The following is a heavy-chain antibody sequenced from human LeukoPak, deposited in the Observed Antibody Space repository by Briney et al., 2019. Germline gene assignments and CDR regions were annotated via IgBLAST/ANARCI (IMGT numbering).Heavy chain of an antibody. CDR1: GFTFSSYA. V-gene: IGHV4-39*01. CDR3: ARPSHSRGLALAV. Sequence: GSLRLSCAASGFTFSSYAMHWIRQPPGKGLEWIGSIYYSGSTYYNPSLQSRVTISVDTSRNQFSLRLSSVTAADTAVYYCARPSHSRGLALAVWGQGTTVTVSS. J-gene: IGHJ6*02. D-gene: IGHD6-19*01. CDR2: IYYSGST.